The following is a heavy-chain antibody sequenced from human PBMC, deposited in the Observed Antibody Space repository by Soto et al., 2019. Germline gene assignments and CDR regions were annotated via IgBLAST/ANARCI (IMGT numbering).Heavy chain of an antibody. V-gene: IGHV1-18*01. CDR3: ARERVVSAWIGWFDP. D-gene: IGHD2-2*01. J-gene: IGHJ5*02. CDR1: GYTFTSYG. Sequence: QVQLVQSGAEVKKPGASVKVSCKASGYTFTSYGISWVRQAPGQGLEWMGWISAYDGNTNYAKKLQGRVTMTTDTSTSAGDVELSSLRSDDTAVDYCARERVVSAWIGWFDPWGKGTLVTVSS. CDR2: ISAYDGNT.